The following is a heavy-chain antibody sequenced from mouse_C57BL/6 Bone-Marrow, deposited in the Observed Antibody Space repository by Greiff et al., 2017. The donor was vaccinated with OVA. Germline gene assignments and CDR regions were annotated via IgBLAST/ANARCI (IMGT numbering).Heavy chain of an antibody. CDR3: ARRGGYFDY. CDR2: ISDGGSYT. J-gene: IGHJ2*01. Sequence: EVQLQESGGGLVKPGGSLKLSCAASGFTFSSYAMSWVRQTPEKRLEWVATISDGGSYTYYPDNVKGRFTISRDNAKNTLYLQMSSLRSEDTALYYCARRGGYFDYWGQGTTLTVSS. CDR1: GFTFSSYA. V-gene: IGHV5-4*01.